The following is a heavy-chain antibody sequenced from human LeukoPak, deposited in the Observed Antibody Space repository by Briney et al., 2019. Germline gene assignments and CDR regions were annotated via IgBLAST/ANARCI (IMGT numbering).Heavy chain of an antibody. CDR1: GGSISSYY. Sequence: SETLSLTCTVSGGSISSYYWSWIRQPPGKGLEWIGYIYYSGSTNYNPSLKSRVTISVDTSKNQFSLKLSSVTAADTAVYYCALGAVAGRRFGAFDIWGQGTMVTVSS. V-gene: IGHV4-59*08. CDR2: IYYSGST. CDR3: ALGAVAGRRFGAFDI. J-gene: IGHJ3*02. D-gene: IGHD6-19*01.